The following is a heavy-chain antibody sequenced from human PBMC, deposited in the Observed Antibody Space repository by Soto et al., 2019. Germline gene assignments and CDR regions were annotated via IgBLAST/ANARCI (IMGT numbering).Heavy chain of an antibody. V-gene: IGHV3-11*06. CDR3: ARDHHGVARMDV. D-gene: IGHD3-3*01. CDR1: GFTFSDYY. CDR2: ISSSSSYT. Sequence: QVQLVESGGGLVKPGGSLRLSCAASGFTFSDYYMSWIRQAPGKGLEWVSYISSSSSYTNYADSVKGRFTISRDNAKNSLYLPMNSLRAEDTAVYYCARDHHGVARMDVWGQGTTVTVSS. J-gene: IGHJ6*02.